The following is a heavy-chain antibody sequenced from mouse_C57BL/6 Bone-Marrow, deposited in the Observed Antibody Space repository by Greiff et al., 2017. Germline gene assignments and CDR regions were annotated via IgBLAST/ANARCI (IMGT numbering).Heavy chain of an antibody. Sequence: EVQLQESGGDLVKPGGSLKLSCAASGFTFSSYGMSWVRQSPDKRLEWVATISSGGCYTYFPDSVKGRCPFSRDNAKNTLYLQMRSLKSEDTAMYYCARGPRGDYFDYWGQGTTLTGSS. CDR2: ISSGGCYT. CDR3: ARGPRGDYFDY. J-gene: IGHJ2*01. CDR1: GFTFSSYG. V-gene: IGHV5-6*01.